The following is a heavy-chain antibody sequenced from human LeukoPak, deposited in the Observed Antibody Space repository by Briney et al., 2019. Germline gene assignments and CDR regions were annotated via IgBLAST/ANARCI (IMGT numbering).Heavy chain of an antibody. V-gene: IGHV3-30*04. CDR2: ISYDGGKT. Sequence: GGSLRLSCAASGFIFSGYAMHWVRQAPGKGLEWVAVISYDGGKTYYADSAKRRFTISRDNSKRTLYLQMNSLRSEDTAVYYCARGFNDFWSGSQLEYWGQGTLVTVS. CDR1: GFIFSGYA. D-gene: IGHD3-3*01. CDR3: ARGFNDFWSGSQLEY. J-gene: IGHJ4*02.